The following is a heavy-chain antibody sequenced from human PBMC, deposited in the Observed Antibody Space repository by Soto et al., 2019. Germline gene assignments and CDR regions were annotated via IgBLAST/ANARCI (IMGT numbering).Heavy chain of an antibody. J-gene: IGHJ5*02. Sequence: QVQLVQSGAEVREPGASVKVSCKASGYTFTSYAINWVRQATGQGLEWMGWMNPNNDNTGYAQKFQGRVTMTRDTSISTAYIELSSLRFEDTAVYYCAGDYGGNSGWFDPWGQGTLVTVSS. CDR1: GYTFTSYA. CDR3: AGDYGGNSGWFDP. D-gene: IGHD4-17*01. V-gene: IGHV1-8*01. CDR2: MNPNNDNT.